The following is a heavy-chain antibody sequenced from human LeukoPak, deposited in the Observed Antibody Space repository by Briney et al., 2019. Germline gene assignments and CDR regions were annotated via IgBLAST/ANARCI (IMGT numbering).Heavy chain of an antibody. CDR1: GFTFIDYA. D-gene: IGHD4-23*01. V-gene: IGHV3-9*01. CDR3: AKDYGGNSYYFDY. Sequence: GGSLRLSCAASGFTFIDYAMHWVRQTPGKGLEWVSIISWDSRTIVYANSVKGRFIISRDNARNSLYLQMNSLRAEDTAVYYCAKDYGGNSYYFDYWGQGTLVTVSS. J-gene: IGHJ4*02. CDR2: ISWDSRTI.